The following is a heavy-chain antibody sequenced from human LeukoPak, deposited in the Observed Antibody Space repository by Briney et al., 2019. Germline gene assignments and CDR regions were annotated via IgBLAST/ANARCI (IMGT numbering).Heavy chain of an antibody. J-gene: IGHJ4*02. V-gene: IGHV3-30*18. CDR3: AKDGMVRGLDY. CDR2: ISYDGSNK. Sequence: GGSLRLSCAASGFTFGSYGMHWVRQAPGKGLEWVAVISYDGSNKYYADSVKGRFTISRDNSKNTLYLQMNSLRAEDTAVYYCAKDGMVRGLDYWGQGTLVTVSS. CDR1: GFTFGSYG. D-gene: IGHD3-10*01.